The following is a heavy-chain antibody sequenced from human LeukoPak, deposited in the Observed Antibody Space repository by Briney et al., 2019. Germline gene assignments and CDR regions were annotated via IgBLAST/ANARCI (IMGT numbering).Heavy chain of an antibody. D-gene: IGHD3-9*01. CDR1: GNSISSGYY. V-gene: IGHV4-38-2*02. J-gene: IGHJ4*02. CDR2: IHHSGST. CDR3: ARDGRQTGTDY. Sequence: SETLSLTCIASGNSISSGYYWGWIRQPPGKGLEWIGNIHHSGSTYYNPSLKSRVTISVDASKNQLSLKLSSVTAADTAVYYCARDGRQTGTDYWGQGTLVTVSS.